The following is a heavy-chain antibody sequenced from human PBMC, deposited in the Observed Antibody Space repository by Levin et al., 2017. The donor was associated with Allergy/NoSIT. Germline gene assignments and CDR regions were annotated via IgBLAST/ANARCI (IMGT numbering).Heavy chain of an antibody. J-gene: IGHJ6*02. CDR3: PRDGAVRRTLHMDA. V-gene: IGHV3-30*04. CDR1: GFTFSSYA. CDR2: ISYDGSNK. Sequence: GGSLRLSCAASGFTFSSYAMHWVRQAPGKGLEWVAVISYDGSNKYYADSVKGRFTISRDNSKNTLYLQMNSLRAEDTAVYYCPRDGAVRRTLHMDAWGQGTTVTVSS. D-gene: IGHD3-10*01.